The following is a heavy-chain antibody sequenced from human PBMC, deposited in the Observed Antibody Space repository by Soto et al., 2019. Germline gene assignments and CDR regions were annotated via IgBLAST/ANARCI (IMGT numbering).Heavy chain of an antibody. J-gene: IGHJ5*02. CDR1: GGSISSGGYY. CDR2: IYYSGGT. V-gene: IGHV4-31*03. CDR3: VGEMSGCSSTSCYSPWFDP. Sequence: TSETLSLTCTVSGGSISSGGYYWSWIRQHPGKGLEWIGYIYYSGGTYYNPSLKSRVTISVDTSKNQFSLKLSSVTAADTAVYYCVGEMSGCSSTSCYSPWFDPWGQGTLVTVSS. D-gene: IGHD2-2*01.